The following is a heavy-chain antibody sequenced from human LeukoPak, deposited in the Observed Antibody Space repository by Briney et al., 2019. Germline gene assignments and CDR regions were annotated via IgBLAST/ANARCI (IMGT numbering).Heavy chain of an antibody. V-gene: IGHV3-15*01. CDR1: GFTFSNAW. Sequence: GGSLRLSCAASGFTFSNAWMSWVRQAPGRGLEWVGRIKSKTDGGTTDYAAPVKGRFTISRDDSKNTLYLQMNSLKTEDTAVYYCTTEFLYDSSGYYASPVYWGQGTLVTVSS. CDR3: TTEFLYDSSGYYASPVY. CDR2: IKSKTDGGTT. D-gene: IGHD3-22*01. J-gene: IGHJ4*02.